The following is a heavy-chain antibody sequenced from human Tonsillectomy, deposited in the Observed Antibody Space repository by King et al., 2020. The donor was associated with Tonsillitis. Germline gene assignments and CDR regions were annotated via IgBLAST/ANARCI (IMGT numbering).Heavy chain of an antibody. Sequence: QLQESGPGLVKPSETLSLTCTVSGGSISSSSYYWGWIRQPPGKGLEWIGSIYYSGSTYYNPSLKSRVTISVDTSKNQFSLKLSSVTAADTAVYYCARLFTAMRTYYYYYGMDVWGQGTTVTVSS. CDR1: GGSISSSSYY. D-gene: IGHD2-2*01. V-gene: IGHV4-39*01. CDR3: ARLFTAMRTYYYYYGMDV. J-gene: IGHJ6*02. CDR2: IYYSGST.